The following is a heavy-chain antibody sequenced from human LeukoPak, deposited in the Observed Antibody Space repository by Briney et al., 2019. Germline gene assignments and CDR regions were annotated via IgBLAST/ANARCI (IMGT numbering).Heavy chain of an antibody. Sequence: SETLSLTCTVSGGSISSYYWSWIRQPPGKGLEWIGYIYYSGSTNYNPSLKSRVTISVDTSKNQFSLKLSSVTAADTAVYYCARGEAWYDSSPTYFDYWGQGTLVTVSS. CDR3: ARGEAWYDSSPTYFDY. D-gene: IGHD3-22*01. J-gene: IGHJ4*02. V-gene: IGHV4-59*12. CDR1: GGSISSYY. CDR2: IYYSGST.